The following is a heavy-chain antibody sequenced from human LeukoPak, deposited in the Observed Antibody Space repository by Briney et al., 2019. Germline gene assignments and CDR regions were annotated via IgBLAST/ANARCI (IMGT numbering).Heavy chain of an antibody. Sequence: GGSLRLSCAASGFTFRNVWMSWVRQAPGKGLEWVGRIKSKTDGETTQYAAPVKGRFTISRDDSRNTLYLQMDSLTTGDTAVYYRSTVLNGDTDYWGRGALVTVSS. J-gene: IGHJ4*02. V-gene: IGHV3-15*01. D-gene: IGHD5-24*01. CDR2: IKSKTDGETT. CDR1: GFTFRNVW. CDR3: STVLNGDTDY.